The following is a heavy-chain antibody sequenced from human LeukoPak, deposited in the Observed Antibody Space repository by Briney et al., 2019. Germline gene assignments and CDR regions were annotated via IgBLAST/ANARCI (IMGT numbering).Heavy chain of an antibody. CDR1: GGSISSGGYY. V-gene: IGHV4-31*03. J-gene: IGHJ4*02. CDR2: IYYSGST. D-gene: IGHD6-13*01. Sequence: SETLSLTCTVSGGSISSGGYYWSWIRQHPGKGLEWIGYIYYSGSTYYNPSLKSRVTISVDTSKNQFSLKLSSVTAADTAVYYCARRVRQQLRNYYFDYWGQGTLVTVSS. CDR3: ARRVRQQLRNYYFDY.